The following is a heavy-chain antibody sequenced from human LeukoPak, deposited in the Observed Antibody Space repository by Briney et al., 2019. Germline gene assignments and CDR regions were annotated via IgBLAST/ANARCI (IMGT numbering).Heavy chain of an antibody. CDR1: GFTFSGSA. D-gene: IGHD1-26*01. CDR2: IRSKANSYAT. Sequence: GGSLRLSCAASGFTFSGSAMHWVRQASGKGLEWVGRIRSKANSYATAYAASVKGRFTISRDDSKNTAYLQMNSLKTEDTAVYYCAKDWSYQGNYYYMDVWGKGTTVTISS. V-gene: IGHV3-73*01. J-gene: IGHJ6*03. CDR3: AKDWSYQGNYYYMDV.